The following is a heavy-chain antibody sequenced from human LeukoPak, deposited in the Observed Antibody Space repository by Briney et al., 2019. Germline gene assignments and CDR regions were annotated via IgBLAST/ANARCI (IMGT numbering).Heavy chain of an antibody. D-gene: IGHD1-14*01. CDR3: LKPLADNGDH. Sequence: PGGSLRLSCATSGFTFRNDWVTWVRQAQGKGLEWVANINQDGSKKNYVDSVKGRFTISRDNTENSLFLQMNSLIVEDTAVYYCLKPLADNGDHWGQGTLVTVSS. CDR2: INQDGSKK. CDR1: GFTFRNDW. V-gene: IGHV3-7*01. J-gene: IGHJ4*02.